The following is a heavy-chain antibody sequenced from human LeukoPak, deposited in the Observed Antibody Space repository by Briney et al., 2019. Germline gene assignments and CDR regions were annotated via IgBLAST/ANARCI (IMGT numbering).Heavy chain of an antibody. D-gene: IGHD6-6*01. CDR1: GYTFTGYY. CDR3: ARDHGYSSSSDY. V-gene: IGHV1-2*06. J-gene: IGHJ4*02. Sequence: ASLKVSCKASGYTFTGYYMHWVRQAPGQGLEWMGRINPNSGGTNYAQKFQGRVTMTRDTSISTAYMELSRLRSDDTAVYYCARDHGYSSSSDYWGQGTLVTVSS. CDR2: INPNSGGT.